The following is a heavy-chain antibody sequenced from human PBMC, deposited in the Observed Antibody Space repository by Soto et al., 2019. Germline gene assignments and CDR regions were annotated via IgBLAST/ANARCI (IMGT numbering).Heavy chain of an antibody. D-gene: IGHD3-3*01. CDR1: GGSISSGAHY. CDR3: ARVWSGYYKFDS. CDR2: IYYSGTT. Sequence: SETLSLTCSVSGGSISSGAHYWSWIRQPPGKGLEWIGYIYYSGTTYHNPSLKSRVTISVDTSKNQFSLTLSSVTAAYTAVYYCARVWSGYYKFDSWGQGTLVTVSS. J-gene: IGHJ4*02. V-gene: IGHV4-30-4*01.